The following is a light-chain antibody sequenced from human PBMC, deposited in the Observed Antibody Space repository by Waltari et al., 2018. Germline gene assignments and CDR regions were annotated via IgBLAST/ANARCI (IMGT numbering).Light chain of an antibody. CDR2: AAS. CDR1: QNINIF. CDR3: KQSETFSALL. Sequence: DIQMTQSPSSLSASVGDRVTITCRASQNINIFLSWYQKRPGRAPRLLIYAASSLHSGVPSRFSGSGPGTDLTFTIASLQPEDFPTNYGKQSETFSALLFGGGPRWRS. J-gene: IGKJ4*01. V-gene: IGKV1-39*01.